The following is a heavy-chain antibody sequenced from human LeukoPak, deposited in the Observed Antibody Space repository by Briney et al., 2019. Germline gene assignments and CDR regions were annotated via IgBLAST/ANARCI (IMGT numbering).Heavy chain of an antibody. CDR2: INHSGST. Sequence: PSETLSLTCTVSGGSISSYYWSWIRQPPGKGLEWIGEINHSGSTNYNPSLKSRVTISVDTSKNQFSLKLSSVTAADTAVYYCARWGGYYYDSSGYYFDYWGQGTLVTVSS. V-gene: IGHV4-34*01. CDR1: GGSISSYY. CDR3: ARWGGYYYDSSGYYFDY. D-gene: IGHD3-22*01. J-gene: IGHJ4*02.